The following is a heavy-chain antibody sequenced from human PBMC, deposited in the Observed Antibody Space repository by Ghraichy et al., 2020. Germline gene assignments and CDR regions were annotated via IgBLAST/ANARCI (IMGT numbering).Heavy chain of an antibody. J-gene: IGHJ3*02. V-gene: IGHV4-59*01. CDR3: ARVRLNSAGAFDI. D-gene: IGHD4-23*01. CDR2: IYYSGST. Sequence: SETLSLTCTVSGGSISSYYWSWIRQPPGKGLEWIGYIYYSGSTNYNPSLKSRVTISVDTSKNQFSLKLSSVTAADTAVYYCARVRLNSAGAFDIWGQGTMVTVSS. CDR1: GGSISSYY.